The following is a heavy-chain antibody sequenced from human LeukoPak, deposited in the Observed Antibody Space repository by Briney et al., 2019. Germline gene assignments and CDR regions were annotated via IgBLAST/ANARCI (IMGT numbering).Heavy chain of an antibody. J-gene: IGHJ5*01. V-gene: IGHV1-2*02. CDR3: ARAAWSATSKFDS. Sequence: GASVTVSYMASGYTFTDYYLHWLRQDPGQGLEWVGWINPKSAGTEYAQELQGRVTMTRDTSNSTAYMELSRLRPDDTAVYYRARAAWSATSKFDSWGQGTRVTVSS. D-gene: IGHD6-13*01. CDR2: INPKSAGT. CDR1: GYTFTDYY.